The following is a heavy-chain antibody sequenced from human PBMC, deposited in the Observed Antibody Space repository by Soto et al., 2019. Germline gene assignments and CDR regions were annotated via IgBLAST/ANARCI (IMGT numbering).Heavy chain of an antibody. CDR3: ARMYSSGSGWFHP. Sequence: QIELQESGPGLVKPSQTLSLTCFVSGYFIGAGGYYWSWIRHHPGKGLEWIGSFYSSGSIIYNPSLRGRVSIPGDMSTNQFSMSLTSVTAADTARYYCARMYSSGSGWFHPWGQGTLVTVSS. CDR2: FYSSGSI. D-gene: IGHD6-19*01. J-gene: IGHJ5*02. CDR1: GYFIGAGGYY. V-gene: IGHV4-31*03.